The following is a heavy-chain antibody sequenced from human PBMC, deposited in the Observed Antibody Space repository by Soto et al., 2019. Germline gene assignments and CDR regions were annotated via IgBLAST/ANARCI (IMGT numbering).Heavy chain of an antibody. CDR1: GYSFTSYW. D-gene: IGHD3-10*01. V-gene: IGHV5-51*01. J-gene: IGHJ3*02. Sequence: GESLKISCKGSGYSFTSYWIGWVRQMPGKGLEWMGIIYPGDSDTRYSPSFQGQVTISADKSISTAYLQWSSLKASDTAMYYCARPHPVDYSGSGSYYRPWAFDIWGQGTMVTVSS. CDR3: ARPHPVDYSGSGSYYRPWAFDI. CDR2: IYPGDSDT.